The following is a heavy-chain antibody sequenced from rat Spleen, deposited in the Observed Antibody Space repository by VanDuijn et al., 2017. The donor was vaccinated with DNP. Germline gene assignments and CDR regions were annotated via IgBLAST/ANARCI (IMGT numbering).Heavy chain of an antibody. V-gene: IGHV5S13*01. D-gene: IGHD1-9*01. Sequence: EVQLVESGGGLVQPGRSLKLFCAASGFTFSNYGMAWVRQAPTKGLEWVASITTGGGNTYYRDSVQGRFTISRANAKSSLYLQMNSLKSEDTATYYCARHSRTTAITEYFDYWGQGVMVTVSS. J-gene: IGHJ2*01. CDR3: ARHSRTTAITEYFDY. CDR1: GFTFSNYG. CDR2: ITTGGGNT.